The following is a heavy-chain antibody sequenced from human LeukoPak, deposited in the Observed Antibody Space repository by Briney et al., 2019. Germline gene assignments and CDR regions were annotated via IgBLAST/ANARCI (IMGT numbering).Heavy chain of an antibody. J-gene: IGHJ4*02. CDR1: GFTFSSYA. Sequence: GGSLRLSCAASGFTFSSYAMSWVRQAPGKGLAWVSAISGSGGSTYYADSVKGRFTISRDNSKNTLYLQMNSLRAEDTAVYYCAKTEGITMIVVVITTLYYFEYWGQGTLVTVSS. CDR2: ISGSGGST. D-gene: IGHD3-22*01. CDR3: AKTEGITMIVVVITTLYYFEY. V-gene: IGHV3-23*01.